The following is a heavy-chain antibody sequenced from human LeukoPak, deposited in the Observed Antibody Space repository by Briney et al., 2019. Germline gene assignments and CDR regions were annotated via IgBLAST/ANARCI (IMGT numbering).Heavy chain of an antibody. CDR2: IKQDGSDK. J-gene: IGHJ4*02. Sequence: GGSLRLSCAASGLTFSTYWMSWVRQAPGKGLEWVASIKQDGSDKYYVDSVKGRFTISRDNAKNSLFLQMNSLRAEDTAVYYCASVRCSSNSCFPDYWGQGTLVTVSS. CDR3: ASVRCSSNSCFPDY. D-gene: IGHD2-15*01. V-gene: IGHV3-7*01. CDR1: GLTFSTYW.